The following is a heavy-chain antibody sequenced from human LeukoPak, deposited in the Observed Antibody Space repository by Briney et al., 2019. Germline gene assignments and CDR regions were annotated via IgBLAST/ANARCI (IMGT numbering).Heavy chain of an antibody. D-gene: IGHD5-18*01. Sequence: SVKVSCKASGGTFSSYAISWVRQAPGQGLEWMGGIIPIFGTANYAQKFQGRVTITADESTSTAYMELSSLRSEDTAVYYCAKDRRGYSYGYPLILPDYWGQGTLVTVSS. CDR1: GGTFSSYA. J-gene: IGHJ4*02. V-gene: IGHV1-69*13. CDR2: IIPIFGTA. CDR3: AKDRRGYSYGYPLILPDY.